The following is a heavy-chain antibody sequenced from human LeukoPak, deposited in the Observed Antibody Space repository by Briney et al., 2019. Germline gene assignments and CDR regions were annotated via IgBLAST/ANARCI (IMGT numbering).Heavy chain of an antibody. Sequence: PGGSLRLSCAPSGFTFSSYDMHWVRHATGKGLEWVSAIGTAGDTYYPGSVKGRFTISRENAKNSLYLQMNSLRAGDTAVYYCARGIVGATWPLDYWGQGTLVTVSS. CDR1: GFTFSSYD. J-gene: IGHJ4*02. V-gene: IGHV3-13*01. CDR2: IGTAGDT. CDR3: ARGIVGATWPLDY. D-gene: IGHD1-26*01.